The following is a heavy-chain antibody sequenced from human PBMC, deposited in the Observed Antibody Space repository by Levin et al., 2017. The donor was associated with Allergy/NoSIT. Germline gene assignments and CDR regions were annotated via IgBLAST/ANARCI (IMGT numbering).Heavy chain of an antibody. Sequence: KVSCEASGYSFTSYWIGWVRQTPGKGLEWMGIINPGDSDTRHSPSFQGQVTISADKSINTAYLQWSSLKASDTAMYYCARQALGGLFDYWGRGTLVTVSS. V-gene: IGHV5-51*01. CDR3: ARQALGGLFDY. J-gene: IGHJ4*02. D-gene: IGHD2-15*01. CDR1: GYSFTSYW. CDR2: INPGDSDT.